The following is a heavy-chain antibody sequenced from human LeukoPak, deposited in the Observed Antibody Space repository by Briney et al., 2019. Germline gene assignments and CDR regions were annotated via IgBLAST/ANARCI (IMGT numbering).Heavy chain of an antibody. Sequence: GGSLRLSCAASGFAVSSNYMNWVRQAPGKGLEWLSVFYSGGSTDYADSVKGRFTMTRDNSKNTLYLQMNSLRAEDTAVYYCARGRGYSGYDESYPFDYWGQGTLVTVSS. CDR3: ARGRGYSGYDESYPFDY. CDR1: GFAVSSNY. J-gene: IGHJ4*02. CDR2: FYSGGST. V-gene: IGHV3-66*01. D-gene: IGHD5-12*01.